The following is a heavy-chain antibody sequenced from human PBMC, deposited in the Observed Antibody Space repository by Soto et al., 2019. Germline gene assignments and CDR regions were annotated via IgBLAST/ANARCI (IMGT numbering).Heavy chain of an antibody. Sequence: GESLKISCKGSGDSFTRSWIGWVRQMPGKGLEWMGIIYLGNSDSRNSPSFQGQATISVDKSISTAYLQWSSLKASDTAMYYCARHYGRYFDYWGQGTLVTVSS. CDR1: GDSFTRSW. CDR2: IYLGNSDS. D-gene: IGHD3-10*01. CDR3: ARHYGRYFDY. J-gene: IGHJ4*02. V-gene: IGHV5-51*01.